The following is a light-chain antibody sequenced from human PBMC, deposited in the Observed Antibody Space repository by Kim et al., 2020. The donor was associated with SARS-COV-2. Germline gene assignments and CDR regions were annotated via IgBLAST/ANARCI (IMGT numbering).Light chain of an antibody. CDR1: ETINSN. CDR2: SAS. Sequence: MVMTQSPGTLSASPGESATLSCRASETINSNLAWYQQRPGQAPRLLIYSASTRAPGVPARFRGSESGTEFTLTITSLQSEDFAFYYCQQYSNWRRTFGQGTKVDIK. V-gene: IGKV3D-15*01. CDR3: QQYSNWRRT. J-gene: IGKJ1*01.